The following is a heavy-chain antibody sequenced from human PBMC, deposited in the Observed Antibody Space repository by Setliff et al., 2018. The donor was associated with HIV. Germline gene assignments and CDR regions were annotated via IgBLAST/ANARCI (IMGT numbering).Heavy chain of an antibody. D-gene: IGHD2-8*01. CDR2: INPNSGGT. CDR3: ASKVYCTNGVCLDAFDI. Sequence: ASVKVSCKASGYTFTAYYMHWVRQAPGQGLEWMGRINPNSGGTNYAQKFQGRVTMTRDTSISTAYMELSRLRSDDTAVYYCASKVYCTNGVCLDAFDIWCQGTMVTVSS. CDR1: GYTFTAYY. J-gene: IGHJ3*02. V-gene: IGHV1-2*06.